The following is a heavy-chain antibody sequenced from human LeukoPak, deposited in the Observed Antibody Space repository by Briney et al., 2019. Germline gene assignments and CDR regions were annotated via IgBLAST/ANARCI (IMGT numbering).Heavy chain of an antibody. J-gene: IGHJ4*02. V-gene: IGHV3-23*01. CDR1: GFTFSSYA. D-gene: IGHD2-2*01. CDR2: ISGSGGST. CDR3: AKDDCSSTSCYYFGEYYFDY. Sequence: GASLRLSCAASGFTFSSYAMSWVRQAPGKGLEWVSAISGSGGSTYYADSVKGRSTISRDNSKNTLYLQMNSLRAEDTAVYYCAKDDCSSTSCYYFGEYYFDYWGQGTLVTVSS.